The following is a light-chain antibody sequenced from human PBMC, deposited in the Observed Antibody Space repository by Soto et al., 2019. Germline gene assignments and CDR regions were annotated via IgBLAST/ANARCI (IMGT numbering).Light chain of an antibody. V-gene: IGKV1-39*01. CDR2: AAY. Sequence: DIQMTQSPSSLSASVGDRVTITCRASQGIGTYLNWYQQRPGKAPKLLIYAAYNLQSVVPSRFSGSGSGTDFTLTINGLQDEDFATYSCQQSYDTPRTFGPGTKVEVK. J-gene: IGKJ1*01. CDR3: QQSYDTPRT. CDR1: QGIGTY.